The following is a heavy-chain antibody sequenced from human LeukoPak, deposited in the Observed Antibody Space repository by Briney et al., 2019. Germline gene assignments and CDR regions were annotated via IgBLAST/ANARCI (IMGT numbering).Heavy chain of an antibody. V-gene: IGHV3-21*01. J-gene: IGHJ4*02. Sequence: GGSLRLSCAASGFTFSTYNMNWVRRAPGKGLEWVSSISSGSGYIYYADSVKGRFIISRDNAKNSLYLQMNSLRAEDTAVYYCAREGGGIDHWGQGTLVTVSS. CDR3: AREGGGIDH. CDR1: GFTFSTYN. CDR2: ISSGSGYI. D-gene: IGHD1-1*01.